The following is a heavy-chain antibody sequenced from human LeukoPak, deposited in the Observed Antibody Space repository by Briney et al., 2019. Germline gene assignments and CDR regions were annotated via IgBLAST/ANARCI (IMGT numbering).Heavy chain of an antibody. Sequence: GASVKVSCKASGYTFTSYYMHWVRQAPGQGLERMGLINPSGSSTSYAQKFQGRLSLTRDMSTSTDYMELSSLRSEDTAVYYCARDNSVGDTAWWFDPWGQGTLVTVSS. CDR1: GYTFTSYY. J-gene: IGHJ5*02. CDR2: INPSGSST. CDR3: ARDNSVGDTAWWFDP. D-gene: IGHD1-26*01. V-gene: IGHV1-46*01.